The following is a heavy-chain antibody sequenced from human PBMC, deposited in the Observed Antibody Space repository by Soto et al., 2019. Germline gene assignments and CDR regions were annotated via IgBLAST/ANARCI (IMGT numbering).Heavy chain of an antibody. CDR3: ARGGKRVRYNLNDEADSGCFDL. Sequence: SETPSLTCTVSGGSISSYYWSWIGQPPGKGLEWIGYIYYSGSTNYNPSLKSRVTISVDTSKNQFSLKLSSVTAADTAVYYCARGGKRVRYNLNDEADSGCFDLSCQGTLVTVSS. V-gene: IGHV4-59*01. J-gene: IGHJ5*02. CDR1: GGSISSYY. D-gene: IGHD1-20*01. CDR2: IYYSGST.